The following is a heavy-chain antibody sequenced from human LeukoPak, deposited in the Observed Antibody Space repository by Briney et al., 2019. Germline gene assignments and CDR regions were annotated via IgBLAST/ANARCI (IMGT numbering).Heavy chain of an antibody. J-gene: IGHJ3*02. Sequence: GGSLRLSCAASGFTFSNAWMSWVRQAPGKGLEWVGRIKSKTDGGTTDYAAPVKGRFTISRDDSKNTLYLQMNSLKTEDTAVYYCTTDSEDDYGGNVGAFDIWGQGTMVTVSS. D-gene: IGHD4-23*01. CDR2: IKSKTDGGTT. CDR1: GFTFSNAW. CDR3: TTDSEDDYGGNVGAFDI. V-gene: IGHV3-15*01.